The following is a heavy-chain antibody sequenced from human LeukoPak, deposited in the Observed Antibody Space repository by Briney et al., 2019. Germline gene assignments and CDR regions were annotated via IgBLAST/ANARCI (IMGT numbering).Heavy chain of an antibody. V-gene: IGHV6-1*01. CDR1: GDSVSSNSVA. J-gene: IGHJ6*02. CDR3: ARGRVSYYGMDV. Sequence: SQTLSLTCAISGDSVSSNSVAWNWIRQSPSRGLEWLGRTFYRSKWYNEYAESVKSRISINPDTPRNQFSPQLKSVTPEDTAVYYCARGRVSYYGMDVWGQGTTVTVSS. CDR2: TFYRSKWYN.